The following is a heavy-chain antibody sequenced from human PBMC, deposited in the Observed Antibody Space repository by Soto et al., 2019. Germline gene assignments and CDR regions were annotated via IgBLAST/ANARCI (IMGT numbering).Heavy chain of an antibody. CDR1: GFTFSSYW. CDR3: ARDDYYGSGSYAEYFQH. V-gene: IGHV3-7*03. J-gene: IGHJ1*01. D-gene: IGHD3-10*01. Sequence: GGSLRLSCAASGFTFSSYWMSWVRQAPGKGLEWVANIKQDGSEKYYVDSVKGRFTISRDNAKNSLYLQMNSLRAEDTAVYYCARDDYYGSGSYAEYFQHWGQGTLVTVSS. CDR2: IKQDGSEK.